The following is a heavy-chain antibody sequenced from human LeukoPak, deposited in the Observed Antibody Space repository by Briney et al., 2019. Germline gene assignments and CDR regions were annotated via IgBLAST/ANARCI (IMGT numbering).Heavy chain of an antibody. J-gene: IGHJ1*01. Sequence: GGSLRLSCAASGFTFSSYGMHWVRQAPGKGLGWVAFIRYDGSNKYYADSVKGRFTISRDNSKNTLYLQMNSLRAEDTAVYYCATQRPYFPRFEYFQHWGQGTLVTVSS. CDR3: ATQRPYFPRFEYFQH. V-gene: IGHV3-30*02. D-gene: IGHD2/OR15-2a*01. CDR2: IRYDGSNK. CDR1: GFTFSSYG.